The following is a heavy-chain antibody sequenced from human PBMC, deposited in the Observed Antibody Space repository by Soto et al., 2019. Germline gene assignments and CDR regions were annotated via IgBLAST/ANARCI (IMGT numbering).Heavy chain of an antibody. J-gene: IGHJ4*02. D-gene: IGHD2-15*01. Sequence: PSETLSLTCTVSGGSISSGSYYWGWIRQPPGKGLEWIGSIFSSGRTYYNPSLKSRVTISVDTSKNQFSLKLSSVTAADTAFYYFAGRRGRSVAPTSFDCWGLGPLVTVSS. V-gene: IGHV4-39*01. CDR1: GGSISSGSYY. CDR3: AGRRGRSVAPTSFDC. CDR2: IFSSGRT.